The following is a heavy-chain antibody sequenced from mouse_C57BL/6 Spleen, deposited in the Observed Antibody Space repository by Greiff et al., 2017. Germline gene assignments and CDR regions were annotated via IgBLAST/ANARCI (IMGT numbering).Heavy chain of an antibody. Sequence: VQLQQSGAELVRPGASVKLSCTASGFNIKDDYMHWVKQRPEQGLEWIGWIDPENGDTEYASKFQGKATITADTSSNTAYLQLSSLTSEDTAVYYCTTGGSRHFDYWGQGTTLTVSS. D-gene: IGHD1-1*01. CDR2: IDPENGDT. J-gene: IGHJ2*01. CDR1: GFNIKDDY. V-gene: IGHV14-4*01. CDR3: TTGGSRHFDY.